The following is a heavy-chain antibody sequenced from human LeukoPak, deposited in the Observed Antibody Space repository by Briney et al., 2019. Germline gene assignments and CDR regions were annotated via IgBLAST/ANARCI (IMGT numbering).Heavy chain of an antibody. CDR3: ARATGYYFDY. V-gene: IGHV3-7*03. CDR2: IKQDGSEK. Sequence: GGSLRLSCATSGFPFSNYWMNWVRQAPGKGLEWVANIKQDGSEKFYVDSVKGRFTISRDNAKNSLYLQMNSLRAEDTAVYYCARATGYYFDYWGQGTLVTVSS. CDR1: GFPFSNYW. J-gene: IGHJ4*02.